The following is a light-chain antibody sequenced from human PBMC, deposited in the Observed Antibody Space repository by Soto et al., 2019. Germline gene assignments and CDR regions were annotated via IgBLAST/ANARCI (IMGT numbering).Light chain of an antibody. V-gene: IGLV1-40*01. CDR3: QSYDSSSSGCV. CDR2: GNS. Sequence: QSVLTQPPSVSGAPGQRVTISCTGSSSNIGAGYDVHWYQQLPGTAPKLLIYGNSNRPSGVPDRFSGSKSGTSASLAITGLQAEDEADYYCQSYDSSSSGCVFGTGTKLTVL. J-gene: IGLJ1*01. CDR1: SSNIGAGYD.